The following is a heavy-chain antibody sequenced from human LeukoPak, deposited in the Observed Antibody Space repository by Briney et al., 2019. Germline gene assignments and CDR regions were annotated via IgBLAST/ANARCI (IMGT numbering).Heavy chain of an antibody. J-gene: IGHJ5*02. Sequence: SVKVSCKASGGTFSSYAISWVRQAPGQGPEWMGRIIPIFGTANYAQEFQGRVAITTDESTSTAYMELSSLRSEDTAVYYCAREDYDFWSGYSVNWFDPWGQGALVTVSS. V-gene: IGHV1-69*05. CDR3: AREDYDFWSGYSVNWFDP. CDR2: IIPIFGTA. D-gene: IGHD3-3*01. CDR1: GGTFSSYA.